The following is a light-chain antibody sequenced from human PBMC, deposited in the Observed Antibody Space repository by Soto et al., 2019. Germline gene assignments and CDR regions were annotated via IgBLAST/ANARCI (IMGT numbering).Light chain of an antibody. CDR1: QSVSRY. CDR3: QQRANWPIT. J-gene: IGKJ5*01. Sequence: EIVLTQSPATLSLSPGERATLSCLASQSVSRYLIWYQQKPVQPPRLLISDASTRATGIPARFSGSGSGTAFTLTISRLEPEDFAVYYCQQRANWPITFGQGTRLESK. CDR2: DAS. V-gene: IGKV3-11*01.